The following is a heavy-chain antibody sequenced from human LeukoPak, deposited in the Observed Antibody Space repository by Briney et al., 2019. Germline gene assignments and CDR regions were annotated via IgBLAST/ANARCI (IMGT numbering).Heavy chain of an antibody. CDR1: GFTFSSYW. CDR3: ARDQEMADFDY. CDR2: INSDGSST. J-gene: IGHJ4*02. Sequence: PGGSLRLSCAASGFTFSSYWMHWVRQAPGKGLVWVSRINSDGSSTSYADSVKGRFTISRGNAKNTLYLQMNSLRAEDTAVYYRARDQEMADFDYWGQGTLVTVSS. D-gene: IGHD5-24*01. V-gene: IGHV3-74*01.